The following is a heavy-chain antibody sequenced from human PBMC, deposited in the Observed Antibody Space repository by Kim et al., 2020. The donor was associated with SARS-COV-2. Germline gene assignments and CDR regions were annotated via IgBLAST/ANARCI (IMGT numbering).Heavy chain of an antibody. CDR3: ARDKVYRPYSGYDPYYYYGMDV. Sequence: ASVKVSCKASGYTFTSYGISWVRQAPGQGLEWMGWISAYNGNTNYAQKLQGRVTMTTDTSTSTAYMELRSLRSDNTAVYYCARDKVYRPYSGYDPYYYYGMDVWGQGTTVTVSS. CDR2: ISAYNGNT. D-gene: IGHD5-12*01. J-gene: IGHJ6*02. V-gene: IGHV1-18*01. CDR1: GYTFTSYG.